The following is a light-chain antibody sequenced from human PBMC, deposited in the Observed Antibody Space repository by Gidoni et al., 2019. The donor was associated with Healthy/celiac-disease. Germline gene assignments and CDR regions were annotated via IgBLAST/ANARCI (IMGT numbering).Light chain of an antibody. CDR2: DVS. V-gene: IGLV2-11*01. CDR3: CSYAGSYTKV. Sequence: QSALTQPRSVSGSPGPSGTISCTGTSSDVGGYTYVSWYQQHPGKAPKRMIYDVSKRPSGVPDRFSGSKSGNTASLTISGLQAEDEADYYCCSYAGSYTKVFGGGTKLTVL. CDR1: SSDVGGYTY. J-gene: IGLJ2*01.